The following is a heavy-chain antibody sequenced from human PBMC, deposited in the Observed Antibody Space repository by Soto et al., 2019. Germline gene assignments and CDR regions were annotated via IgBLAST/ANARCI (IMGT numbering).Heavy chain of an antibody. D-gene: IGHD3-22*01. J-gene: IGHJ5*02. CDR3: ASQYYDSSKWFDP. V-gene: IGHV4-31*02. CDR2: IYYSGST. Sequence: TLSLTWTVSGGSISSGGYYWSWIRQHPGKGLEWIGYIYYSGSTYYNPSLKSRVTISVDTSKNQFSLKLSSVTAADTAVYYCASQYYDSSKWFDPWGQGTLVTVSS. CDR1: GGSISSGGYY.